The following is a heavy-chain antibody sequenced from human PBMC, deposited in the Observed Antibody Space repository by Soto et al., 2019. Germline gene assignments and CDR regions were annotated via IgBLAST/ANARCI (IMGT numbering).Heavy chain of an antibody. Sequence: QVQLVESGGGLVKPGGSLRLSCAASGFTFSDYYMSWIRQAPGKGLEWVSYISSSGSTIYYADSVKGRFTISRDNAKNSLYMQTNSLRAEDTAVYYCARADTIFWGPKNGMDVWGQGPTVTVSS. J-gene: IGHJ6*02. CDR1: GFTFSDYY. V-gene: IGHV3-11*01. CDR2: ISSSGSTI. D-gene: IGHD3-3*01. CDR3: ARADTIFWGPKNGMDV.